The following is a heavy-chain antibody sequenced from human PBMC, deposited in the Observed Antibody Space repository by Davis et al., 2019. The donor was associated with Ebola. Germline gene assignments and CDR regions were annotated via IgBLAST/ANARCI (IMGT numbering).Heavy chain of an antibody. V-gene: IGHV4-59*08. Sequence: PSETLSLTCTVSGGSISSYYWSWIRQPPGKGLEWIGYIYYSGSTNYNPSLKSRVTISVDTSKNQFSLKLSSVTAADTAVYYCARGEVPAATPFGMDVWGQGTTVTVSS. CDR2: IYYSGST. CDR1: GGSISSYY. D-gene: IGHD2-2*01. CDR3: ARGEVPAATPFGMDV. J-gene: IGHJ6*02.